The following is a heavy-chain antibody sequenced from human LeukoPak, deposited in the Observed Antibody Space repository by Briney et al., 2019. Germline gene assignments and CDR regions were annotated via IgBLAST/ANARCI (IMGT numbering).Heavy chain of an antibody. CDR1: GFTFSSYA. V-gene: IGHV3-23*01. CDR2: ISGSGGST. CDR3: AKHTTAMGRFHYFDY. Sequence: PGGSLRPSCAASGFTFSSYAMSWVRQAPGKGLEWVSAISGSGGSTYYADSVKGRFTISRDNSKNTLHLQMNSLRAEDTAVYYCAKHTTAMGRFHYFDYWGQGTLVTVSS. D-gene: IGHD5-18*01. J-gene: IGHJ4*02.